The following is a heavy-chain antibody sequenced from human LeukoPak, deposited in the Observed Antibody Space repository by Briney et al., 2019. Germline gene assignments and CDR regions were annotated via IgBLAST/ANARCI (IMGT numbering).Heavy chain of an antibody. V-gene: IGHV3-23*01. CDR1: GFDFSSYG. CDR2: ISGRGDST. D-gene: IGHD3-9*01. CDR3: ARDGGYYDILTGYYTRSTAFDY. Sequence: PGGSLRLSCAASGFDFSSYGMNWVRQAPGKGLEWVSSISGRGDSTSYADSVKGRFTISRDISKNTLYLQMNSLRAEDTAVYYCARDGGYYDILTGYYTRSTAFDYWGQGTLVTVSS. J-gene: IGHJ4*02.